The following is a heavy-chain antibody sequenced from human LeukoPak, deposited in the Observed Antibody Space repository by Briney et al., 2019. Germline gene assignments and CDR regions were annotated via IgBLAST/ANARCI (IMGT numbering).Heavy chain of an antibody. CDR2: FGLRGGDT. CDR1: GFTFSNYA. Sequence: GGSLRLSCAASGFTFSNYAMTWVRQAPGKGLEWVSTFGLRGGDTYYAGSVKGRFTISRDNSKNTLYLHMNSLRGEDTAVYYCAKGYSSAWYGLLDNWGQGTLVAASS. V-gene: IGHV3-23*01. J-gene: IGHJ4*02. CDR3: AKGYSSAWYGLLDN. D-gene: IGHD6-19*01.